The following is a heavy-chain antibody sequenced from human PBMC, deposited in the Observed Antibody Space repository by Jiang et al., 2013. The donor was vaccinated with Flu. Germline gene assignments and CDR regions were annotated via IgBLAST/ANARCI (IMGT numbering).Heavy chain of an antibody. V-gene: IGHV1-69*04. CDR3: ARDNLPRCWFDP. CDR2: IIPILGIA. J-gene: IGHJ5*02. D-gene: IGHD4-17*01. Sequence: GAEVKKPGSSVKVSCKASGGTFSSYAISWVRQAPGQGLEWMGRIIPILGIANYAQKFQGRVTITADKSTSTAYMELSSLRSEDMAVYYCARDNLPRCWFDPWGQGTLVTVSS. CDR1: GGTFSSYA.